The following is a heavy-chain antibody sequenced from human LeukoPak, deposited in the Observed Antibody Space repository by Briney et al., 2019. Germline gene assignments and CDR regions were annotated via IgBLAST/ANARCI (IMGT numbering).Heavy chain of an antibody. Sequence: GASVKVSCKASGYTFTSYYMHWVRQAPGQGLEWMGIINPSGGSTSYAQKFQGRVTMTRDTSTSTVYMELSSLRSEDTAVYYCAREYSSSSKQLYYYYGMDVWGRGTTVTVSS. V-gene: IGHV1-46*01. CDR1: GYTFTSYY. CDR2: INPSGGST. CDR3: AREYSSSSKQLYYYYGMDV. J-gene: IGHJ6*02. D-gene: IGHD6-6*01.